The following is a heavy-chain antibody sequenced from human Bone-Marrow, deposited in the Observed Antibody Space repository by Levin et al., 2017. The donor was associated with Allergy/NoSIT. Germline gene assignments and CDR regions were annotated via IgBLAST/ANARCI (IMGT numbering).Heavy chain of an antibody. V-gene: IGHV3-30*18. CDR3: ANEPQMYRSGWYWPS. J-gene: IGHJ5*02. CDR1: GFTFSNYG. CDR2: ISYGASTQ. D-gene: IGHD6-19*01. Sequence: PGGSLRLSCAASGFTFSNYGMHWVRQAPGKGLEWVAVISYGASTQYYADSVKGRFTISRDNSKNTLFLQMNSLRDEDTAVYYCANEPQMYRSGWYWPSWGQGTLVTVSS.